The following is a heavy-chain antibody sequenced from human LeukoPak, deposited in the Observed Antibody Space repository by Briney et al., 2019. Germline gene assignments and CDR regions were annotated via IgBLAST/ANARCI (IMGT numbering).Heavy chain of an antibody. CDR1: GFTFSSYA. V-gene: IGHV3-15*01. CDR3: TTEID. CDR2: IKSKPDGGTT. J-gene: IGHJ4*02. D-gene: IGHD2/OR15-2a*01. Sequence: PGGSLRLSCAASGFTFSSYAMHWVRQAPGKGLEWVGRIKSKPDGGTTDYAAPVKGRFSISRDDSINTLYLQMSSLKTDDTAVYYCTTEIDWGQGTLVTVSS.